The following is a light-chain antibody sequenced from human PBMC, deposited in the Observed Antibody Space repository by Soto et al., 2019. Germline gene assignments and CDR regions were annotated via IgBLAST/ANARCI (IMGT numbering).Light chain of an antibody. CDR1: HYVGIY. V-gene: IGKV3-11*01. CDR2: DVS. J-gene: IGKJ4*01. CDR3: QQRSAWPLT. Sequence: EIVLTQSPATLSLSPGERATLSCRARHYVGIYLAWDQQKPGQAPRLRIWDVSNRATGIPARFSGSGSGTDFTLTITSLEPEDSAVYYCQQRSAWPLTFGGGTRVEIK.